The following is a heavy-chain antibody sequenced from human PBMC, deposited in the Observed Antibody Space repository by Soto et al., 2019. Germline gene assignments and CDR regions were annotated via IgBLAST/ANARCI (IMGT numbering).Heavy chain of an antibody. Sequence: GGSLRLSCAASGFTFSSYAMSWVRQAPGKGLEWVSAISGSGGSTYYADSVKGRFTISRDNSKNTLYLQMNSLRAEDTAVYYCANTGGYSSGWPERSVIDYWGQGTLVTVSS. J-gene: IGHJ4*02. CDR1: GFTFSSYA. V-gene: IGHV3-23*01. D-gene: IGHD6-19*01. CDR3: ANTGGYSSGWPERSVIDY. CDR2: ISGSGGST.